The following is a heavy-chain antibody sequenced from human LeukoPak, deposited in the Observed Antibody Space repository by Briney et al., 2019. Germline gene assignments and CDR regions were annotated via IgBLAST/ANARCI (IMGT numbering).Heavy chain of an antibody. J-gene: IGHJ3*01. D-gene: IGHD3-16*01. V-gene: IGHV3-74*01. CDR3: ARDFLHLGG. CDR1: GFTFSSYW. CDR2: INSDGSST. Sequence: GGSLRLSCAASGFTFSSYWMSWVRQAPGKGLVWVSRINSDGSSTTYADSVKGRFTVSRDNAKNTLYLQMSSLRAEDTAVYYCARDFLHLGGWGQGTMVTVSS.